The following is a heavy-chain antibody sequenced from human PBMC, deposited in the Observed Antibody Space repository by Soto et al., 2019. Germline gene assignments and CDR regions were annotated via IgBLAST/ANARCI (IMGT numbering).Heavy chain of an antibody. J-gene: IGHJ6*04. CDR2: IIPILGIA. CDR1: GGAFSSYT. Sequence: QVQLVQSGAEVKKPRSSVKVSCKASGGAFSSYTISWVRQAAGQGVEWMGRIIPILGIANYAQKFQGRVTITADKSTSTAYMELSCLRSEDTAVYYCARVRDGSGWYGMDVWGKGTTVTVSS. V-gene: IGHV1-69*02. D-gene: IGHD6-19*01. CDR3: ARVRDGSGWYGMDV.